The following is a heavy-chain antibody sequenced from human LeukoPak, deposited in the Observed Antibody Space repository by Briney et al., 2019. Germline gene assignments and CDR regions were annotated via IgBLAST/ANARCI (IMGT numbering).Heavy chain of an antibody. CDR1: GFTFSSYA. CDR2: ISGSGGST. J-gene: IGHJ4*02. V-gene: IGHV3-23*01. Sequence: GRSLRLSCAASGFTFSSYAMGWVRQAPGKGLEWVSAISGSGGSTYYADSVKGRFTISRDNSKNTLYLQMNSLRAEDTAVYYCAKDLFIAAAGMRYFDYWGQGTLVTVSS. CDR3: AKDLFIAAAGMRYFDY. D-gene: IGHD6-13*01.